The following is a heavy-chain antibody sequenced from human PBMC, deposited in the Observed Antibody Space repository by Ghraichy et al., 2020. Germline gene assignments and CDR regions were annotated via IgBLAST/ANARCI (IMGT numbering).Heavy chain of an antibody. CDR3: ARDPPRSGWSLQYYFDY. D-gene: IGHD6-19*01. V-gene: IGHV1-18*01. CDR2: ISAYNGNT. CDR1: GYTFTSYG. J-gene: IGHJ4*02. Sequence: ASVKVSCKASGYTFTSYGISWVRQAPGQGLEWMGWISAYNGNTNYAQKLQGRVTMTTDTSTSTAYMELRSLRSDDTAVYYCARDPPRSGWSLQYYFDYWGQGTLVTVSS.